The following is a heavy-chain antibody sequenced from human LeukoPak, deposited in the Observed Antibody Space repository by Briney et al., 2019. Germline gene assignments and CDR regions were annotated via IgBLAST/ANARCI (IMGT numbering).Heavy chain of an antibody. CDR2: IVYDGSNK. Sequence: PGGSLRLSCAASGFTFSSYGMHWVRQAPGKGLEWVAVIVYDGSNKYYADSVKGRFTISRDNSKNTLYLQMNSLRAEDTAVYYCAKNTQYSGYYDCWGQGTLVAVSS. CDR3: AKNTQYSGYYDC. D-gene: IGHD6-6*01. CDR1: GFTFSSYG. J-gene: IGHJ4*02. V-gene: IGHV3-33*06.